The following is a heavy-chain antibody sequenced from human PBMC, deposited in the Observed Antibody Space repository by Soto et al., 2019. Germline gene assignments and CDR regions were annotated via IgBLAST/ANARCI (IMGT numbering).Heavy chain of an antibody. J-gene: IGHJ4*02. D-gene: IGHD6-13*01. CDR3: ARCWYLGPGYYFDS. CDR2: ISTDNGNT. CDR1: GYTFTSYG. V-gene: IGHV1-18*01. Sequence: QVQLVQSGAEVKKPGASVKVSCKASGYTFTSYGISWVRQSPGQGLEWVGWISTDNGNTSYAQNFQGRVTMTTDTSTSTAYMELRSLRSDDTAVYYCARCWYLGPGYYFDSWGQGTLVTVSS.